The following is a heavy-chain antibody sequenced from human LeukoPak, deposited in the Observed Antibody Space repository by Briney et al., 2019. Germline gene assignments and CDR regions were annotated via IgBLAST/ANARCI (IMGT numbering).Heavy chain of an antibody. V-gene: IGHV1-69*13. CDR2: IIPIFGTA. CDR3: ARVPRGLGATIDY. J-gene: IGHJ4*02. CDR1: GGTFSSYA. D-gene: IGHD1-26*01. Sequence: GASVKVSCKASGGTFSSYAISWVRQAPGQGLEWMGGIIPIFGTANYAQKFQGRVTITADESTSTAYMELSSLRSEDTAVYYCARVPRGLGATIDYWGQGTLVTVSS.